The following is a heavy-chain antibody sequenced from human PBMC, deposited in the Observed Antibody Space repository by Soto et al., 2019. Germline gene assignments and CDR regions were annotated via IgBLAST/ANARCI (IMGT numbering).Heavy chain of an antibody. CDR2: ISYDGSNK. V-gene: IGHV3-30*18. CDR3: AKDQVTMVRGVRGNYYYYYMDV. Sequence: QVQLVESGGGVVQPGRSLRLSCAASGFTFSSYGMHWVRQAPGKELEWVAVISYDGSNKYYADSVKGRFTISRDNSKNTLYLQMNSLRAEDTAVYYCAKDQVTMVRGVRGNYYYYYMDVWGKGTTVTVSS. J-gene: IGHJ6*03. D-gene: IGHD3-10*01. CDR1: GFTFSSYG.